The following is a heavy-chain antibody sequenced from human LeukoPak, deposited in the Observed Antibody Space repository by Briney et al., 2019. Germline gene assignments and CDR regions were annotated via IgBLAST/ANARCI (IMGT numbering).Heavy chain of an antibody. Sequence: GGSLRLSCAASGFTFSSYSMNWVRQAPGKGLEWVSYISSSSRSIYYADSVKGRFTISRDNANNSLSLQMNRLRDEDTAVYYCVLGSPFDYWGQGTLVTVSS. CDR2: ISSSSRSI. V-gene: IGHV3-48*02. J-gene: IGHJ4*02. D-gene: IGHD3-10*01. CDR3: VLGSPFDY. CDR1: GFTFSSYS.